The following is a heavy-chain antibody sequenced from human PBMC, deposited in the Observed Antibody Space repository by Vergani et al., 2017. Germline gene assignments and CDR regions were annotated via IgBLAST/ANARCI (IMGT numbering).Heavy chain of an antibody. CDR1: GFTFSSYA. D-gene: IGHD1-26*01. V-gene: IGHV3-23*04. CDR3: AKRRGRVGATTGVDY. Sequence: VQLVESGGGVVQPGRSLRLSCAASGFTFSSYAMSWVRQAPGKGLEWVSAISGSGGSTYYADSVKGRFTISRDNSKNTLYLQMNSLRAEDTAVYYCAKRRGRVGATTGVDYWGQGTLVTVSS. J-gene: IGHJ4*02. CDR2: ISGSGGST.